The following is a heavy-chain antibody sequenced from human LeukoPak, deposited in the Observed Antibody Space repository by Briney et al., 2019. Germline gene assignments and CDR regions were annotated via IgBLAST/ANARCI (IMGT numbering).Heavy chain of an antibody. V-gene: IGHV3-66*01. Sequence: GGPLRLSCAASGFTVSSNYMSWVRQAPGKGLEWVSVIYSGGSTYYADSVKGRFTISRDNSKNTLYLQMNSLRAEDTAVYYCASGYGSWYPIDYWGQGTLVTVSS. CDR3: ASGYGSWYPIDY. J-gene: IGHJ4*02. CDR1: GFTVSSNY. D-gene: IGHD2-15*01. CDR2: IYSGGST.